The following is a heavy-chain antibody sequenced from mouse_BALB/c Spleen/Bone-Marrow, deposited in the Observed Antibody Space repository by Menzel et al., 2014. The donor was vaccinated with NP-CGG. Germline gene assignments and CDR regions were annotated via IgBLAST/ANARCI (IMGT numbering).Heavy chain of an antibody. J-gene: IGHJ1*01. CDR1: GFDFSRYW. V-gene: IGHV4-1*02. CDR3: ARLNYYGNLFF. CDR2: INPDSSTT. Sequence: EVQVVESGGGLVQPGGSLKLSCAASGFDFSRYWMSWVRQAPGKGLEWIGEINPDSSTTNYTPSLKDKFIISRDNAKNTLYLQMSKVRSEDTALYYCARLNYYGNLFFWGAGTTVTVSS. D-gene: IGHD1-1*01.